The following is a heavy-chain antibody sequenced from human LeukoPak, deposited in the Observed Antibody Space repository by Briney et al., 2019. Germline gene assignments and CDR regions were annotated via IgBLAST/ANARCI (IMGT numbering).Heavy chain of an antibody. CDR3: ARMARVAAALGADY. D-gene: IGHD6-13*01. J-gene: IGHJ4*02. V-gene: IGHV1-18*01. CDR2: ISAYNGNT. Sequence: GASVKVSCKASGYTFTSYGISWVGQAPGQGLEWMGWISAYNGNTNYAQKLQGRVTMTTDTSTSTAYMELRSLRSDDTAVYYCARMARVAAALGADYWGQGTLVTVSS. CDR1: GYTFTSYG.